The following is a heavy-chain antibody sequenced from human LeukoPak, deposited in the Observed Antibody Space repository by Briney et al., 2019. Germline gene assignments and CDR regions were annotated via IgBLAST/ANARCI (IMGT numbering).Heavy chain of an antibody. CDR2: VKSDGGGI. D-gene: IGHD3-10*01. V-gene: IGHV3-74*01. CDR3: ARQAGSGFDY. Sequence: GGSLILSCAVSGFTFTDYWFHWVRQAPGRGLEWVSRVKSDGGGINYADSVKGRFTMSRDNAKNTLYLQMTSLRAEDTAVYYCARQAGSGFDYWGQGSLVTVSS. J-gene: IGHJ4*02. CDR1: GFTFTDYW.